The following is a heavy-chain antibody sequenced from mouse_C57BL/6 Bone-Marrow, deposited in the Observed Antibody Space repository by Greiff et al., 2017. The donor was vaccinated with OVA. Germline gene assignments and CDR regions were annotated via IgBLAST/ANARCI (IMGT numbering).Heavy chain of an antibody. CDR1: GYSFTGYY. Sequence: VQLQQSGPELVKPGASVKISCKASGYSFTGYYMNWVKQSPEKSLEWIGEINPSTGGTNYNYKFKAKATLAVDKSSSTAYMQRKGLTYKDTAVYNCARGGTSPFAYWGQGTLVTVSS. D-gene: IGHD1-1*02. J-gene: IGHJ3*01. CDR3: ARGGTSPFAY. CDR2: INPSTGGT. V-gene: IGHV1-42*01.